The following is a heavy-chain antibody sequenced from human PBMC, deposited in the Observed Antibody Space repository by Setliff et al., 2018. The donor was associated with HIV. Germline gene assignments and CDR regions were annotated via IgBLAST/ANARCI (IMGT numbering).Heavy chain of an antibody. CDR1: GYTFTSYG. J-gene: IGHJ4*02. CDR2: ISAYNGNT. Sequence: ASVKVSCKASGYTFTSYGISWVRQAPGQGLEWMGWISAYNGNTNYAQKLQGRVTMTTDTSTSTAYMQLRSLSYDDTAVYYCARIWGIPPLYYFDYWGQGTLVTVSS. CDR3: ARIWGIPPLYYFDY. D-gene: IGHD3-16*01. V-gene: IGHV1-18*01.